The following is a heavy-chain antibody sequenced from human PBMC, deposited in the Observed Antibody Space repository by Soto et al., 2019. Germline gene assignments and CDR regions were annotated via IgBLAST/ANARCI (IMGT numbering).Heavy chain of an antibody. CDR3: ARKGGGDLDAFDI. V-gene: IGHV5-51*01. CDR2: IYPVDPDT. D-gene: IGHD2-21*02. Sequence: PGESLKISCKGSGYSFTSYWIGWVRQMPGKGLGWMGIIYPVDPDTRYSPSFQGQVTISADKSISTAYLQWSSLKASDTAMYYCARKGGGDLDAFDIWGQGTMVTVSS. J-gene: IGHJ3*02. CDR1: GYSFTSYW.